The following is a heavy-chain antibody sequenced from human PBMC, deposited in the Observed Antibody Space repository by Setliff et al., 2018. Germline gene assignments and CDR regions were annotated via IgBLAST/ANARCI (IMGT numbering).Heavy chain of an antibody. D-gene: IGHD2-2*01. V-gene: IGHV1-18*01. CDR3: ARGSQHDIVVVPAASWYFDL. CDR1: GYIFTSYG. CDR2: ISVYNGYT. Sequence: ASVKVSCKASGYIFTSYGISWVRQAPGQGLEWLGWISVYNGYTNYAQKFQGRVTITADKSTSTAYMELSSLRSEDTAVYYCARGSQHDIVVVPAASWYFDLWGRGTLVTVSS. J-gene: IGHJ2*01.